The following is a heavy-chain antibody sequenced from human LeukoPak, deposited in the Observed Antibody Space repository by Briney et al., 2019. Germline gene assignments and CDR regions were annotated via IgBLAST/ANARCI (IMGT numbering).Heavy chain of an antibody. CDR2: ISASVGTT. J-gene: IGHJ4*02. Sequence: QPGGSPRLSCAASGFTFSSYAMTWVRQAPGKGLEWVSTISASVGTTYYADSVKGRFAISRDNSKNTLYLQMNSLRADDTAVYYCAKYMGPCSGGSCYVEPLASFDYWGQGTLVTVSS. D-gene: IGHD2-15*01. CDR3: AKYMGPCSGGSCYVEPLASFDY. V-gene: IGHV3-23*01. CDR1: GFTFSSYA.